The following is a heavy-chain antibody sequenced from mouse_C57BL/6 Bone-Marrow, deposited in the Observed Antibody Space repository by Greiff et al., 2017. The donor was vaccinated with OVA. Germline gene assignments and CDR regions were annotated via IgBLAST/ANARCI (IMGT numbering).Heavy chain of an antibody. V-gene: IGHV1-47*01. CDR2: FHPYNDDT. CDR3: ARMVYYYGSRDWYFDV. CDR1: GYTFTTSP. Sequence: QVPLKESGAELVNPGASVKLSCKASGYTFTTSPIEWMKQNHGKSLEWIGNFHPYNDDTTYNEKFKGKATLTVEKSSSTVYLELSRLTSDDSSVYYCARMVYYYGSRDWYFDVWGTGTTVTVSS. J-gene: IGHJ1*03. D-gene: IGHD1-1*01.